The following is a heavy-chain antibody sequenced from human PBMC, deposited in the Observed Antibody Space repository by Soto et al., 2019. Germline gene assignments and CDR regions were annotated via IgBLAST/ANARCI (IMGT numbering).Heavy chain of an antibody. J-gene: IGHJ4*02. CDR2: IHDSEST. CDR3: ARAPRLYHFDY. Sequence: SETLSLTCTVSGGSISSYYWSWIRQPPGKALEWIGYIHDSESTSYNPSLKSRVTISLDTSRNQFSLKVSSVIDADTAVYFCARAPRLYHFDYWGQGILVTVSS. CDR1: GGSISSYY. D-gene: IGHD6-25*01. V-gene: IGHV4-59*01.